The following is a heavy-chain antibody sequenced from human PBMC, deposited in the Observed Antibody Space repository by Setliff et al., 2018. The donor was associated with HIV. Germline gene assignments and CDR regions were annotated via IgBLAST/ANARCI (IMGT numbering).Heavy chain of an antibody. V-gene: IGHV1-46*01. CDR1: GYTFSNYY. Sequence: ASVKVSCKASGYTFSNYYVHWVRQAPGQGLEWMGMINPGGDYRSYTQKFQGRINLATASSTSTVYMELSSLRYEDTAVYYCAREAPDDYCDHWGPGTLVTVSS. J-gene: IGHJ4*02. CDR3: AREAPDDYCDH. CDR2: INPGGDYR.